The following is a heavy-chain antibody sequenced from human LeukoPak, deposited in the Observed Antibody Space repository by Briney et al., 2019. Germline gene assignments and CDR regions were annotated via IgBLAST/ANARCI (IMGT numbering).Heavy chain of an antibody. D-gene: IGHD4-23*01. Sequence: ESLSLACTVSGLSMSSRSEGWGGLRGRGGKGLEWIGIIYYSGSTYYNPSLKSPATISLDTSKDQFSLKLSSVTAADTAVYSCARRVIYGGKSPFDYWGQGTLVTVSS. V-gene: IGHV4-39*01. CDR2: IYYSGST. J-gene: IGHJ4*02. CDR1: GLSMSSRSEG. CDR3: ARRVIYGGKSPFDY.